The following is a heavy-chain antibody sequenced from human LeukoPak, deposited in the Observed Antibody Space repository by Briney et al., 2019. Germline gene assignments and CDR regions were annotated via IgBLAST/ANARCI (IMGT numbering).Heavy chain of an antibody. D-gene: IGHD3-3*02. CDR1: GFTFSSYA. V-gene: IGHV3-30*04. CDR2: ISYDGSNK. J-gene: IGHJ4*02. CDR3: ARADALVELGY. Sequence: GGSLRPSCAASGFTFSSYAMHWVRQAPGKGLEWVAVISYDGSNKYYADSVKGRFTISRDNSKNTLYLQMNSLRAEDTAVYYCARADALVELGYWGQGTLVTVSS.